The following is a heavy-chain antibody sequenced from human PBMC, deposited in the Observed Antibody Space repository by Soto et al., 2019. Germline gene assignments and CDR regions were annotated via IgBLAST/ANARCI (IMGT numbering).Heavy chain of an antibody. V-gene: IGHV4-34*01. J-gene: IGHJ6*04. D-gene: IGHD4-4*01. CDR2: INHSGSA. CDR1: GGSFSGYY. CDR3: ARGEYSSYPTDV. Sequence: PSETLSLTCAVYGGSFSGYYWSWIRQPPGKGLEWIGEINHSGSANYNPSLKSRVTISVDTSKNQFSLKLSSVTAADTAVYYCARGEYSSYPTDVWGKGTTVTVSS.